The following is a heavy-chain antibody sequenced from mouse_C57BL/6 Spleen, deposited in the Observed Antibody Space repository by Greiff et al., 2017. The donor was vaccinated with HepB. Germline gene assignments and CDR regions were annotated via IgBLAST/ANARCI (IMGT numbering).Heavy chain of an antibody. Sequence: QVQLQQSGPELVKPGASVKISCKASGYAFSSSWMNWVKQRPGKGLEWIGRIYPGDGDTNYNGKFKGKATLTADKSSSTAYMQLSSLTSEDSAVYFCAGSDYDWFAYWGQETLVTVSA. J-gene: IGHJ3*01. CDR1: GYAFSSSW. CDR3: AGSDYDWFAY. V-gene: IGHV1-82*01. CDR2: IYPGDGDT. D-gene: IGHD2-4*01.